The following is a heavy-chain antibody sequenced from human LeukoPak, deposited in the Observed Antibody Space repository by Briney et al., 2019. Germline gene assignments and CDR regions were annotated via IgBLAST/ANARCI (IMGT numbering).Heavy chain of an antibody. V-gene: IGHV3-30*04. CDR2: ISYDGSNK. Sequence: GGSLRLSCAASGFTFSSYAMHWVRQAPGKGLEWVAVISYDGSNKYYADSVKGRFTISRDNSKNTLYLQMNSLRGEDTAVYYCAKTIYGRRLFFFDFWGQGTLVTVSS. D-gene: IGHD2/OR15-2a*01. CDR3: AKTIYGRRLFFFDF. J-gene: IGHJ4*02. CDR1: GFTFSSYA.